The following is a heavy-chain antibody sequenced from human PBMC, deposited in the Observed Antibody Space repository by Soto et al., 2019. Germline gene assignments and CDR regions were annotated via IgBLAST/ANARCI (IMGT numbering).Heavy chain of an antibody. J-gene: IGHJ5*02. CDR3: ARDHYDILTGLNWFDP. D-gene: IGHD3-9*01. V-gene: IGHV1-18*01. CDR1: GYTFTSYG. Sequence: ASVKVSFKASGYTFTSYGISWVRQAPGQGLEWMGWISAYNGNTNYAQKLQGRVTMTTDTSTSTAYMELRSLRSDDTAVYYCARDHYDILTGLNWFDPWGQGTLVTV. CDR2: ISAYNGNT.